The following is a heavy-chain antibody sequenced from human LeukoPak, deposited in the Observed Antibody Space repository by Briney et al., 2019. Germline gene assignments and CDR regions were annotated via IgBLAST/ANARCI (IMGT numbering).Heavy chain of an antibody. Sequence: SETLSLTCTVSGGSISSYYWSWIRQPPGKGLEWIGYIYYGGSTNYNPSLKSRVTISVDTSKNQFSLKLSSVTAADTAVYYCARSEYNWNRYYYYYMDVWGKGTTVTVSS. CDR3: ARSEYNWNRYYYYYMDV. V-gene: IGHV4-59*12. J-gene: IGHJ6*03. CDR2: IYYGGST. CDR1: GGSISSYY. D-gene: IGHD1-20*01.